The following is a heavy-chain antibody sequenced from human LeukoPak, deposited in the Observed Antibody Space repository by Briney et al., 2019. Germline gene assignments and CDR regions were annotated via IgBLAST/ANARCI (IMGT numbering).Heavy chain of an antibody. CDR3: ARVTRDRFAFDI. CDR2: INPSGGST. CDR1: GYTFTSYY. D-gene: IGHD4-11*01. Sequence: ASVKVSCKAAGYTFTSYYMHWVRQAPGQGLEWMGIINPSGGSTSYAQKFQGRVTMTRDTSTSTVYMELSSLRSEDTAVYYCARVTRDRFAFDIWGQGTMVTVSS. V-gene: IGHV1-46*01. J-gene: IGHJ3*02.